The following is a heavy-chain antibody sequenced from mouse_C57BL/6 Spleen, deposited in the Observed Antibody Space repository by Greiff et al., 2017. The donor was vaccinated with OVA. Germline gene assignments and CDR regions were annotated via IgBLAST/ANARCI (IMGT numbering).Heavy chain of an antibody. CDR2: IYWDDDK. J-gene: IGHJ4*01. Sequence: QVTLKESGPGILQSSQTLSLTCSFSGFSLSTSGMGVSWIRQPSGKGLEWLAHIYWDDDKRYNPSLKSRLPISKDTSRNQVFLKITSVDTADTATYYCARRIDYEGYYYAMDYWGQGTSVTVSS. D-gene: IGHD2-4*01. CDR1: GFSLSTSGMG. V-gene: IGHV8-12*01. CDR3: ARRIDYEGYYYAMDY.